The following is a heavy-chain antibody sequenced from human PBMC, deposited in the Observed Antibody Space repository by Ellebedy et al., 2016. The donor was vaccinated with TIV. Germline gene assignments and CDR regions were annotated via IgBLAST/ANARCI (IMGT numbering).Heavy chain of an antibody. CDR3: AKDYYGSGSYHSPDYNYGMDV. J-gene: IGHJ6*02. CDR2: INSDGRTI. D-gene: IGHD3-10*01. V-gene: IGHV3-74*01. CDR1: GFTFSSYW. Sequence: PGGSLRLSCAASGFTFSSYWMHWVRQTPGKGLEWVSRINSDGRTINYADSVRGRFTISRDNAKNTVFLEMNSLRVDDTAVYYCAKDYYGSGSYHSPDYNYGMDVWGQGTTVTVSS.